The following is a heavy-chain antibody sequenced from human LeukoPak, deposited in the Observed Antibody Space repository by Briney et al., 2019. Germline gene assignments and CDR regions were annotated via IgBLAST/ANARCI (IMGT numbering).Heavy chain of an antibody. CDR3: AKHVGYCRSSACYFDY. V-gene: IGHV3-23*01. CDR2: ISGDGAST. D-gene: IGHD2-2*01. J-gene: IGHJ4*02. CDR1: GFTFSSFA. Sequence: GGSLRLSFAASGFTFSSFAMRCGCDAPGKGPEWVTAISGDGASTYYADSVKGRFTFSRDNSKNTLYLQMNSLSAEDTAVYYCAKHVGYCRSSACYFDYWGPGTLVTVSS.